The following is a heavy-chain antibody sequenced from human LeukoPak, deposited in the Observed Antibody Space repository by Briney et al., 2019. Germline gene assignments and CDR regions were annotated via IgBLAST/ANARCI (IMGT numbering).Heavy chain of an antibody. D-gene: IGHD2-2*01. V-gene: IGHV1-69*01. CDR1: GGTFSSYA. CDR3: ARDRRYCSSTSCYAVFDY. J-gene: IGHJ4*02. Sequence: GASVKVSCKASGGTFSSYAISWVRQAPGQGLEWMGGIIPIFGTANYAQKFQGRVTITADEATSTAYMELSSLRSEDTAVYYCARDRRYCSSTSCYAVFDYWGQGTLVTVSS. CDR2: IIPIFGTA.